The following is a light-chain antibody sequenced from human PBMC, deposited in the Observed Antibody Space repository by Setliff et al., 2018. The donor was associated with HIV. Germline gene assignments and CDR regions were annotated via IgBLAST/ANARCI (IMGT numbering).Light chain of an antibody. V-gene: IGLV2-14*03. CDR1: SSDVGGYNY. CDR3: SSYTSSSTFV. CDR2: DVS. J-gene: IGLJ1*01. Sequence: QCALTQPASVSGSPGQSITISCTGTSSDVGGYNYVSWYQHHPGKAPKLMIYDVSKRPSGVSNRFSGSKSGNTASLTISGLQAEDEADYYCSSYTSSSTFVFGTGTKVTVL.